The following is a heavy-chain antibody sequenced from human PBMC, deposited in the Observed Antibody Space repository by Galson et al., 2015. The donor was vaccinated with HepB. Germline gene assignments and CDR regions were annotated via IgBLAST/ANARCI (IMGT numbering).Heavy chain of an antibody. J-gene: IGHJ5*02. CDR1: GYSFTSYW. CDR2: IYPGDSDT. CDR3: ARQGVDSSGYPRANWFDP. Sequence: QSGAEVKKPGESLKISCKGSGYSFTSYWIGWVRQMPGKGLEWMGIIYPGDSDTRYSPSFQGQVTISADKSISTAYLQWSSLKASDTAMYYCARQGVDSSGYPRANWFDPWGQGTLVTVSS. D-gene: IGHD3-22*01. V-gene: IGHV5-51*01.